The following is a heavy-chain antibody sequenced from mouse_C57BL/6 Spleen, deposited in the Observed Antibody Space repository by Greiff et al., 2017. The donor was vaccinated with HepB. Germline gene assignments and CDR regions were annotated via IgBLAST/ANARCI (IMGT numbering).Heavy chain of an antibody. D-gene: IGHD2-3*01. V-gene: IGHV1-26*01. Sequence: VQLKQSGPELVKPGASVKISCKASGYTFTDYYMNWVKQSHGKSLEWIGDINPNNGGTSYNQKFKGKATLTVDKSSSTAYMELRSLTSEDSAVYYCARERKGYYQFDYWGQGTTLTVSS. CDR2: INPNNGGT. CDR3: ARERKGYYQFDY. J-gene: IGHJ2*01. CDR1: GYTFTDYY.